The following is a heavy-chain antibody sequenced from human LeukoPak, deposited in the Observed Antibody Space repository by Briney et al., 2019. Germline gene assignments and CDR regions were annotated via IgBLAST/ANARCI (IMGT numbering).Heavy chain of an antibody. CDR3: ARERYSIIQNDALDL. Sequence: PSGGSLRLSCAASGFIVNNNYMTWVRQAPGTGLEWVSIIYSGRTTYYADSVKGRFTISRDNAKNSLYLQMNSLRAEDTAVYYCARERYSIIQNDALDLWGQGTMVTVSS. CDR1: GFIVNNNY. V-gene: IGHV3-53*01. D-gene: IGHD1-26*01. J-gene: IGHJ3*01. CDR2: IYSGRTT.